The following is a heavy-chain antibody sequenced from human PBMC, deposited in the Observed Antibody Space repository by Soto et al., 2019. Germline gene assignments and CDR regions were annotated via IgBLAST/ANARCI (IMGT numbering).Heavy chain of an antibody. V-gene: IGHV1-18*01. CDR2: ISTYTGNT. Sequence: ALVKVSCKASGYTFTNYDINWVRQAPGQGLEWMGWISTYTGNTNYAQKLQGRVTMTTDTSTSTAYMELRSLRSDDTAVYYCARGYYYGSGRPTPGGMDVWGQGTTVTVSS. CDR3: ARGYYYGSGRPTPGGMDV. J-gene: IGHJ6*02. D-gene: IGHD3-10*01. CDR1: GYTFTNYD.